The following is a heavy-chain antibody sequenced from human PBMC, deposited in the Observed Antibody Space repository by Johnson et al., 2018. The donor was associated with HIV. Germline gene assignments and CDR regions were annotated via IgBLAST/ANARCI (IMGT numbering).Heavy chain of an antibody. CDR1: GFAVSSNY. CDR2: TYSEGTT. D-gene: IGHD3-10*01. Sequence: VQLVESGGGLVHPGGSLGLSCAASGFAVSSNYMTWVRQAPGKGLEWVSVTYSEGTTNYADSVKGRFTISRDNSKNTLYLQMNSLRPEDTAVYYCATIWPGSFAFDVWGRGTLVTVSS. CDR3: ATIWPGSFAFDV. V-gene: IGHV3-66*02. J-gene: IGHJ3*01.